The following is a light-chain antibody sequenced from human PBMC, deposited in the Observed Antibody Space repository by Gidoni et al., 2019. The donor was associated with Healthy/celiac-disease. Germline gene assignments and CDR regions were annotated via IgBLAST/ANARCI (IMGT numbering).Light chain of an antibody. Sequence: QSVRTQPPSVSGAPGQRVTISCTGSSSNIGAGYDVHWYQQLPGTAPKLLIYGNSNRPSGVPDRFSGSKSGTSASLAITGLQAEDEADYYCQSYDSSLRGSEVFGGGTKLTVL. V-gene: IGLV1-40*01. CDR3: QSYDSSLRGSEV. CDR1: SSNIGAGYD. CDR2: GNS. J-gene: IGLJ3*02.